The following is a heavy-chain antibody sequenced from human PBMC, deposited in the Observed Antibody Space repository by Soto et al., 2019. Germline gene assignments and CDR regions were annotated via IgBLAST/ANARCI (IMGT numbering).Heavy chain of an antibody. J-gene: IGHJ3*01. CDR2: IYWNDDE. V-gene: IGHV2-5*01. Sequence: SGPTLVNPTQTLTLTCAFSGFSLTTSGVGVGWIRQPPGKALEWLALIYWNDDERYSPSLRSRLTVTKDTSKNQVVLTMTNMEAVATATYYCATSRRSSGDGFDFWGQGTMVTVSS. CDR1: GFSLTTSGVG. CDR3: ATSRRSSGDGFDF. D-gene: IGHD6-6*01.